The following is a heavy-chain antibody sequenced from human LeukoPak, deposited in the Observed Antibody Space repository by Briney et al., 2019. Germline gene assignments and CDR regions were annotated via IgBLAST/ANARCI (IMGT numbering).Heavy chain of an antibody. CDR3: ARTIPLYGGEFDP. D-gene: IGHD3-16*01. Sequence: PGGSLRLSCAASGFTFSSYSMNWVRQAPGKGLEWVSSISSSSSYIYYADSVKGRFTISRDNAKNSLYLQMNSMRAEDTAVYYCARTIPLYGGEFDPWGQGTLVTVSS. J-gene: IGHJ5*02. CDR1: GFTFSSYS. V-gene: IGHV3-21*01. CDR2: ISSSSSYI.